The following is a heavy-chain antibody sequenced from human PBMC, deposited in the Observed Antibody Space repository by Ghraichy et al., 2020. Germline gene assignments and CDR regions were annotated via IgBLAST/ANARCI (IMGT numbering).Heavy chain of an antibody. Sequence: ESLNISCKGSGYSFTSYWIGWVRQMPGKGLEWMGIIYPGDSDTRYSPSFQGQVTISADKSISTAYLQWSSLKASDTAMYYCARHPSLRFLEWFPNIWGQGTMVTVSS. CDR3: ARHPSLRFLEWFPNI. J-gene: IGHJ3*02. CDR2: IYPGDSDT. CDR1: GYSFTSYW. D-gene: IGHD3-3*01. V-gene: IGHV5-51*01.